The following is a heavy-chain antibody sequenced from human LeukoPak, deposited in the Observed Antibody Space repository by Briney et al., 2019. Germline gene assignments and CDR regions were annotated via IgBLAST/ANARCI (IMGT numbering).Heavy chain of an antibody. CDR3: ARSGSTAFDY. CDR2: IFYSGTT. J-gene: IGHJ4*02. CDR1: GGSISSSSYY. D-gene: IGHD1-26*01. Sequence: ASETLSLTCTVSGGSISSSSYYWGWIRQPPGKGLEWIGSIFYSGTTYFNPSLKRRVTMSVDTSKNQFSLKLSSVTAADTAVYYCARSGSTAFDYWGQGTLVTVSS. V-gene: IGHV4-39*07.